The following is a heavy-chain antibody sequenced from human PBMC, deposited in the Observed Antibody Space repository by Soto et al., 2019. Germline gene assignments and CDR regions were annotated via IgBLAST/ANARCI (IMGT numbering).Heavy chain of an antibody. Sequence: SETLSLTCTVSGGSISSSSYYWGWIRQPPGKGLEWIGSIYYSGSTYYNPSLKSRVTISVDTSKNQFSLKLSSVTAADTAVYYCARPSYNWNYDDAFDIWGQGTMVTVSS. J-gene: IGHJ3*02. CDR3: ARPSYNWNYDDAFDI. CDR1: GGSISSSSYY. D-gene: IGHD1-7*01. CDR2: IYYSGST. V-gene: IGHV4-39*01.